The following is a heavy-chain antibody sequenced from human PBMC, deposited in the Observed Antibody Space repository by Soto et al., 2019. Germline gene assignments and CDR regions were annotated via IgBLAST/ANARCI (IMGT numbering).Heavy chain of an antibody. CDR3: ARHCRYDFLYFDY. Sequence: PSETLSLTCTVSGGSISSSSYYWGWIRQPPGKGLEWIGSIYYSGSTYYNPSLKSRVTISVDTSKNQFSLKLSSVTAADTAVYYCARHCRYDFLYFDYWGQGTLVTVS. CDR2: IYYSGST. V-gene: IGHV4-39*01. D-gene: IGHD3-3*01. CDR1: GGSISSSSYY. J-gene: IGHJ4*02.